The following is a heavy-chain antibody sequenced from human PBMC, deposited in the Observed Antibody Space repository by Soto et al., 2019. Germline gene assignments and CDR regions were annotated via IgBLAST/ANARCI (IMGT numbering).Heavy chain of an antibody. D-gene: IGHD3-3*01. J-gene: IGHJ6*02. V-gene: IGHV4-39*01. Sequence: TLSLTCTVSVGSISSSSYYWGWIRQPPGKGLEWIGSIYYSGSTYYNPSLKSRVTISVDTSKNQFSLKLSSVTAADTAVYYCARRGGLVYYYYYGMDVWGQGTTVTVS. CDR1: VGSISSSSYY. CDR3: ARRGGLVYYYYYGMDV. CDR2: IYYSGST.